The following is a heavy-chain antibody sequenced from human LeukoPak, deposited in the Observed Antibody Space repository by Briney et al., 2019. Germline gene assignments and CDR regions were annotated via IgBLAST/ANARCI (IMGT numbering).Heavy chain of an antibody. CDR2: ISYDGSNK. Sequence: GGSLRLSCAASGLTFSSYAMHWVRQAPGKGLEWVAVISYDGSNKYYADSVKGRFTISRDNSKNTMYLQMNSLRAEDTAVYYCAKDLIGWSFDYWGQGTLVTVSS. V-gene: IGHV3-30*04. D-gene: IGHD2-15*01. J-gene: IGHJ4*02. CDR3: AKDLIGWSFDY. CDR1: GLTFSSYA.